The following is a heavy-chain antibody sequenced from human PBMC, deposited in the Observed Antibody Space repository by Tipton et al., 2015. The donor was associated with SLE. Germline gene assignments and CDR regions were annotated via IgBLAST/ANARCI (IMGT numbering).Heavy chain of an antibody. CDR1: GGSISSSSYY. V-gene: IGHV4-39*07. D-gene: IGHD5-12*01. CDR2: INHSGST. Sequence: TLSLTCTVSGGSISSSSYYWGWIRQPPGKGLEWIGEINHSGSTNYNPSLKSRVTISVDTSKNQFSLKLSSVTAADTAVYYCARGSRIVATIPYYFDYWGQGTLVTVSS. J-gene: IGHJ4*02. CDR3: ARGSRIVATIPYYFDY.